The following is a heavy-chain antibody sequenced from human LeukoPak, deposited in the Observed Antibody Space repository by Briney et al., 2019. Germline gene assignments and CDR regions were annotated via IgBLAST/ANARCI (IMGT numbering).Heavy chain of an antibody. V-gene: IGHV3-11*01. J-gene: IGHJ6*02. Sequence: GGSLRLSCAASGFTFSDYYMSWIRQAPGKGLEWVSYISSSGSTIYYADSVKGRFTISRDNAKNSLYLQMNSLRAEDTAVYYCARDKLQLERRNYYYYGMDVWGQGTTVTVSS. CDR1: GFTFSDYY. D-gene: IGHD1-1*01. CDR2: ISSSGSTI. CDR3: ARDKLQLERRNYYYYGMDV.